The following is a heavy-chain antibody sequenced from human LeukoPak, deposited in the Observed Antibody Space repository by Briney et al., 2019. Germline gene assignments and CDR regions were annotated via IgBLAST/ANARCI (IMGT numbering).Heavy chain of an antibody. CDR2: IYTSGST. CDR1: GGSISSGSYY. CDR3: ARGASRDFWSGYDANWFDP. V-gene: IGHV4-61*02. Sequence: PSETLSLTCTVSGGSISSGSYYWSWIRQPAGKGLEWIGRIYTSGSTNYNPSLKSRVTISVDTSKNQFSLKLSSVTAADTAVYYCARGASRDFWSGYDANWFDPWGQGTLVTVSS. D-gene: IGHD3-3*01. J-gene: IGHJ5*02.